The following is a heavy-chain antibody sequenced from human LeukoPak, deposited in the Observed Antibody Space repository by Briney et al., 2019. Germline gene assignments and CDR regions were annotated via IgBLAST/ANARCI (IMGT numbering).Heavy chain of an antibody. J-gene: IGHJ4*02. CDR2: IYYSGST. D-gene: IGHD5-24*01. V-gene: IGHV4-59*01. CDR1: GGSISSYY. CDR3: AREPRDGYNLFDY. Sequence: SETLSLXCTVSGGSISSYYWSWIRLPPGKGLEWIGYIYYSGSTNYNPSLKSRVTISVDTSKNQFSLKLSSVTAADTAVYYCAREPRDGYNLFDYWGQGTLVTVSS.